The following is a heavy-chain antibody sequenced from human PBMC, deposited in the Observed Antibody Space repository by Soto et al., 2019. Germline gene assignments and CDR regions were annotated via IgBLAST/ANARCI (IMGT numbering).Heavy chain of an antibody. CDR2: TYYRSKWYN. J-gene: IGHJ6*02. Sequence: PSQPLSLTCAISGDRVSSNSAAWNWIRQSPSRGLEWLGRTYYRSKWYNDYAVSVKSRITINPDTSKNQFSLQLNSLTPEDTAVYYCARAGDYDSWSGYTSQYYYYGMDVWGQGTTVTVSS. V-gene: IGHV6-1*01. D-gene: IGHD3-3*01. CDR3: ARAGDYDSWSGYTSQYYYYGMDV. CDR1: GDRVSSNSAA.